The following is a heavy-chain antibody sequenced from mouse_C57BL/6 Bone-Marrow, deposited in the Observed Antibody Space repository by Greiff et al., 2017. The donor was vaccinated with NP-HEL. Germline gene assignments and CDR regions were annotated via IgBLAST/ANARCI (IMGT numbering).Heavy chain of an antibody. CDR3: TRRGTGNY. D-gene: IGHD4-1*01. CDR2: IDPETGGT. V-gene: IGHV1-15*01. J-gene: IGHJ2*01. Sequence: VQLQESGAELVRPGASVTLSCKASGYTFTDYEMHWVKQTPVHGLEWIGAIDPETGGTAYNQKFKGKAILTADKSSSTAYMELRSLTSEDSAVYYCTRRGTGNYWGQGTTLTVSS. CDR1: GYTFTDYE.